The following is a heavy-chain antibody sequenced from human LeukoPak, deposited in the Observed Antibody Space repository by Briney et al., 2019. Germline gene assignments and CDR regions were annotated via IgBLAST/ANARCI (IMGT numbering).Heavy chain of an antibody. Sequence: TGGSLRLSCEASGLTFSTSDMHWVRQAPGKGLEWVSVIGTAGDTYYADSVKGRFTISRENAKNSLYLQMNSLRAGDTAVYYCARGSVRVGMDVWGQGTTVTVSS. CDR1: GLTFSTSD. D-gene: IGHD6-13*01. CDR2: IGTAGDT. J-gene: IGHJ6*02. CDR3: ARGSVRVGMDV. V-gene: IGHV3-13*01.